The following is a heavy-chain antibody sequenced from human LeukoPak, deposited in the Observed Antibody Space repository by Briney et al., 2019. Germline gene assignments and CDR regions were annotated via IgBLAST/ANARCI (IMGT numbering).Heavy chain of an antibody. CDR3: ARVGSGGLEWLSNGPLGYYYYMDV. V-gene: IGHV1-69*13. CDR2: IIPIFGTA. CDR1: GGTFSSYA. J-gene: IGHJ6*03. Sequence: SVKVSCKASGGTFSSYAISWVRQAPGQGLEWMGGIIPIFGTANYAQKFQGRVTITADESTSTAYMELSSLRSEDTAVYYCARVGSGGLEWLSNGPLGYYYYMDVWGKGTTVTVSS. D-gene: IGHD3-3*01.